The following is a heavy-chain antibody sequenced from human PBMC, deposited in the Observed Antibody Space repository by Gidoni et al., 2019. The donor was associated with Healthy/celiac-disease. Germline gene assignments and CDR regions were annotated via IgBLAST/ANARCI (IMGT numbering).Heavy chain of an antibody. D-gene: IGHD3-22*01. CDR1: GFPFRSYS. CDR2: ISSSSSYI. V-gene: IGHV3-21*01. J-gene: IGHJ6*02. Sequence: EVQLVESGGGLVKPGGSLRLSCAASGFPFRSYSMNWVRQAPGKGLEWVSSISSSSSYIYDADSVKGRFTISRDNAKNSLYLQMNSLRAEDTAVYYCAREVPGGMIVVTSSMDVWGQGTTVTVSS. CDR3: AREVPGGMIVVTSSMDV.